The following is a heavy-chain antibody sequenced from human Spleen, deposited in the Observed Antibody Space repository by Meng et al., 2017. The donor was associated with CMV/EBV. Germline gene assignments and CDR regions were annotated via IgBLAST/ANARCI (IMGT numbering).Heavy chain of an antibody. J-gene: IGHJ4*02. D-gene: IGHD3-3*01. V-gene: IGHV1-2*02. Sequence: KASGYTFTGYYMHWVRQAPGQGLEWMGWINPNSGGTNYARKFQGRVTMTRDTSISTAYMELSRLRSDDTAVYYCARESTIFGVVISDYWGQGTLVTVSS. CDR1: GYTFTGYY. CDR2: INPNSGGT. CDR3: ARESTIFGVVISDY.